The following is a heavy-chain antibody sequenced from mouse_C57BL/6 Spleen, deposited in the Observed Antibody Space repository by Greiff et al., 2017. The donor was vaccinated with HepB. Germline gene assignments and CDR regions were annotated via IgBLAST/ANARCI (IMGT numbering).Heavy chain of an antibody. CDR1: GFTFSDYY. D-gene: IGHD1-1*01. CDR2: INYDGSST. V-gene: IGHV5-16*01. J-gene: IGHJ1*03. Sequence: EVKLVESEGGLVQPGSSMKLSCTASGFTFSDYYMAWVRPVPEKGLEWVANINYDGSSTYYLDSLKSRFIISRDNAKNILYLQMSSLKSEDTATYYCARDREGIYGGYFDVWGTGTTVTVSS. CDR3: ARDREGIYGGYFDV.